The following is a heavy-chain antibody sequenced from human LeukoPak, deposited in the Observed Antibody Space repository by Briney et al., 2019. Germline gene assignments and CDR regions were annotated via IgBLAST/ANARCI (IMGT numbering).Heavy chain of an antibody. CDR1: GGSISSSSYY. V-gene: IGHV4-61*01. CDR2: IYYSGST. CDR3: ARDRSYYGSGSDAFDI. Sequence: SETLSLTCTVSGGSISSSSYYWSWIRQPPGKGLEWIGYIYYSGSTNYNPSLKSRVTISVDTSKNQFSLKLSSVTAADTAVYHCARDRSYYGSGSDAFDIWGQGTMVTVSS. D-gene: IGHD3-10*01. J-gene: IGHJ3*02.